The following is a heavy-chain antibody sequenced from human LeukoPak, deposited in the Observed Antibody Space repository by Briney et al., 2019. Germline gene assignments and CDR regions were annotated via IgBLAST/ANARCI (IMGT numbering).Heavy chain of an antibody. CDR2: IYPHSGGT. J-gene: IGHJ4*02. V-gene: IGHV1-2*02. CDR1: GYTFTGYY. Sequence: ASVKVSCKASGYTFTGYYIHWVWQAPGQGPEWMGWIYPHSGGTNYAQKFQGRVTMTRDTSISTAYMELSRLRSDDTAVYYCARDQVDAGSYFALFDYWGQGTLVTVSS. D-gene: IGHD1-26*01. CDR3: ARDQVDAGSYFALFDY.